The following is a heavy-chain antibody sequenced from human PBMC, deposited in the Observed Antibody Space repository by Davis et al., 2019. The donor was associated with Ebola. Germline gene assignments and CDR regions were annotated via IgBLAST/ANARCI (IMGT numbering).Heavy chain of an antibody. J-gene: IGHJ4*02. CDR1: GGSISSHY. CDR3: ARGEERYSSNWWDY. V-gene: IGHV4-59*08. CDR2: IYYSGST. Sequence: SETLSLTCTVSGGSISSHYWSWNRQPPGKGLEWIGYIYYSGSTNYNPSLKSRVTISVDTSKNQFSLKLSSVTAADTAVYYCARGEERYSSNWWDYWGQGTLLTVSS. D-gene: IGHD6-13*01.